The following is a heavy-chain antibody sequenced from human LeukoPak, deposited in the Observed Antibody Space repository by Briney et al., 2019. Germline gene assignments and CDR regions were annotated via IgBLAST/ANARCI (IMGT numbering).Heavy chain of an antibody. CDR3: ARVDSSGYLSGSPPALDY. V-gene: IGHV3-23*01. CDR2: ISGSGGST. Sequence: PGGSLRLSCAVSGFTFSSSAMTWVRQAPGKGLEWVSAISGSGGSTYYADSVKGRFIISRDNSKNTLYLQMNSLRAEDMAVYYCARVDSSGYLSGSPPALDYWGQGTLVTVSS. CDR1: GFTFSSSA. D-gene: IGHD3-22*01. J-gene: IGHJ4*02.